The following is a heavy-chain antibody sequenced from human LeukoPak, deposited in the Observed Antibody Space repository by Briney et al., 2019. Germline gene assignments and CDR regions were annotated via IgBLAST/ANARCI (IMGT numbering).Heavy chain of an antibody. CDR2: IYTSGGT. Sequence: SQTLSLTCTVSGGSISSGSYYWSWIRQPAGKGLEWIGRIYTSGGTNYNPSLKSRVTISVDTSKNQFSLKLSSVTAADTAVYYCARSGSWSLNWFDPWGQGTLVTVSS. D-gene: IGHD6-13*01. CDR3: ARSGSWSLNWFDP. V-gene: IGHV4-61*02. J-gene: IGHJ5*02. CDR1: GGSISSGSYY.